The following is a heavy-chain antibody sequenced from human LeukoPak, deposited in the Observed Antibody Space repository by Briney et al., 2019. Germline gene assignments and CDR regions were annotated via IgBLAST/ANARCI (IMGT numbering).Heavy chain of an antibody. D-gene: IGHD3-10*01. J-gene: IGHJ6*02. CDR1: GFTFDDYA. CDR2: ISWNSGII. Sequence: PGRSLRLSCAASGFTFDDYAMHWVRQAPGKGREGVSGISWNSGIIGYADSVKGRFTISRDNAKNSLYLQMNSLRPEDTALYYCAKDLAAGSWYYYYGMDVWGQGTTVTVSS. CDR3: AKDLAAGSWYYYYGMDV. V-gene: IGHV3-9*01.